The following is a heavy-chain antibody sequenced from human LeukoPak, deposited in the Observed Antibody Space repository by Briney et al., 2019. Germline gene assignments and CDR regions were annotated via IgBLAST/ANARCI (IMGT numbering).Heavy chain of an antibody. CDR3: AREGPSYYYDSSGYPQGSFDY. Sequence: GGSLRLSCAASGFTFSNYGMHWVRQAPGKGLEWVAFIRYDGTNKYYADSVKGRFTISRDNSKNTLYLQMNSLRAEDTAVYYCAREGPSYYYDSSGYPQGSFDYWGQGTLVTVSS. D-gene: IGHD3-22*01. CDR1: GFTFSNYG. J-gene: IGHJ4*02. V-gene: IGHV3-30*02. CDR2: IRYDGTNK.